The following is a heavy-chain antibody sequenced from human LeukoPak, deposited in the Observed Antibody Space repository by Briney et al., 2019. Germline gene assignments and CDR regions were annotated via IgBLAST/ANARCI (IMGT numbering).Heavy chain of an antibody. J-gene: IGHJ4*02. CDR3: ARSPVGVRKKHDF. D-gene: IGHD3-10*01. V-gene: IGHV1-8*01. Sequence: GASVKVSCKASGYTFTSYDINWVRQATGQGLEWMGWMNPTSGHTGYAQNFQGRVTMTRDTSISTAYMELNNLTSEDTAVYYCARSPVGVRKKHDFWGQGTLVIVSS. CDR2: MNPTSGHT. CDR1: GYTFTSYD.